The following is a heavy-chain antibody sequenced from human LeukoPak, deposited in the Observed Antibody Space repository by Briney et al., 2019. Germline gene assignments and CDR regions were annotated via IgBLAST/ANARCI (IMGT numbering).Heavy chain of an antibody. CDR1: GFTFSSYE. D-gene: IGHD7-27*01. Sequence: PGGSLRLSCAASGFTFSSYEMMWVRQAPGKGLEWVSYISGSGYTIYYADSVKGRFTISRDNAKNSLYLQMNSLRAEDTAVYYCARVSIRNWESFDIWGQGTMVTVSS. CDR3: ARVSIRNWESFDI. CDR2: ISGSGYTI. V-gene: IGHV3-48*03. J-gene: IGHJ3*02.